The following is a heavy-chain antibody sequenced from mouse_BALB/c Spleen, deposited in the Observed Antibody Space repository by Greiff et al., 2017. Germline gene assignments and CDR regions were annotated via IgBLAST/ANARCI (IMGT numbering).Heavy chain of an antibody. CDR2: IYPGGGYT. J-gene: IGHJ2*01. CDR3: ARSPTAYGTYYFDY. CDR1: GYTFTNYW. D-gene: IGHD1-2*01. V-gene: IGHV1-63*02. Sequence: VQLQQSGPELVKPGASVKMSCKASGYTFTNYWIGWVKQRPGHGLEWIGDIYPGGGYTNYNEKFKGKATLTADTSSSTAYMQLSSLTSEDSAIYYCARSPTAYGTYYFDYWGQGTTLTVSS.